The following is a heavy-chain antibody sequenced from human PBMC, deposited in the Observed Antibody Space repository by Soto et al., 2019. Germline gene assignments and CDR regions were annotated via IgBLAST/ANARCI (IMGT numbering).Heavy chain of an antibody. CDR1: GFTFSSYS. Sequence: PGGSLRLSCAASGFTFSSYSMNWVRQAPGKGLEWVSSISSSSSYMYYADSVKGRFTISRDYAKNSLYLQMNSLRAEDTAVYYCARSTYRSGSYPFDYWGQGTLVTVSS. CDR2: ISSSSSYM. D-gene: IGHD3-10*01. J-gene: IGHJ4*02. V-gene: IGHV3-21*01. CDR3: ARSTYRSGSYPFDY.